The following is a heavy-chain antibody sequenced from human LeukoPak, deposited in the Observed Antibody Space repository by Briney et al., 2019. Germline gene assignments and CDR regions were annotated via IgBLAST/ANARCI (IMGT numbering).Heavy chain of an antibody. CDR2: ISYDGSNK. J-gene: IGHJ4*02. V-gene: IGHV3-30*18. Sequence: GGSLRLSCAASGFTFSSYGMHWVRQAPGKGLEWVAVISYDGSNKYYADSVKGRFTISRDNSKNTLYLQMNSLRAEDTAVYYCAKKVAGGYGVDYWGQGTLVTVSS. CDR3: AKKVAGGYGVDY. CDR1: GFTFSSYG. D-gene: IGHD5-12*01.